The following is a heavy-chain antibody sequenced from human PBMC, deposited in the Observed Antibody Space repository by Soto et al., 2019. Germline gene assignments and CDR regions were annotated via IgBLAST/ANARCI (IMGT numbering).Heavy chain of an antibody. CDR1: GFTFSSYG. CDR2: ISDDGSNK. D-gene: IGHD3-9*01. J-gene: IGHJ6*02. CDR3: AKTDRQYYDILSSFGHPEEEYYYYYGMDV. V-gene: IGHV3-30*18. Sequence: QVQLVESGGGVVQPGRSLRLSCAASGFTFSSYGMHWVRQAPGKGLEWVAVISDDGSNKYYADSVKGRFTISRDNSKNTQYLQMNRLSAEDTAVYYCAKTDRQYYDILSSFGHPEEEYYYYYGMDVWGQGTTVTVSS.